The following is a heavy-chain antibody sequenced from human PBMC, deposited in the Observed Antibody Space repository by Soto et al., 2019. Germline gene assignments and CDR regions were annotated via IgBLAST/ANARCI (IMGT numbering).Heavy chain of an antibody. CDR2: ISYDGSNK. CDR3: ARNSGYAFDWFDP. CDR1: GFTFSSYA. D-gene: IGHD5-12*01. Sequence: PGGSLRLSCAASGFTFSSYAMHWVRQAPGKGLEWVAVISYDGSNKYYADSVKGRFTISRDNSKNTLYLQMNSLRAEDTAVYYCARNSGYAFDWFDPWGQGTQVTVSS. J-gene: IGHJ5*02. V-gene: IGHV3-30-3*01.